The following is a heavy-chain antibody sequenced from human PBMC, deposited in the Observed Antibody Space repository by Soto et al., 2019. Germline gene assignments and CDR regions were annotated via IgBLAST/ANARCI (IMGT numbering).Heavy chain of an antibody. CDR2: IYYTGST. CDR1: GGSINNYY. Sequence: SETLSLTCTVSGGSINNYYWSWIRQPPGKRLEWIGYIYYTGSTTYNPSLESRVNMSVDTSKNQFSLKLSSVNAADTAVYYCAKYRRTAAEGFTLDYWGRGXLVTVYS. D-gene: IGHD6-13*01. V-gene: IGHV4-59*01. J-gene: IGHJ4*02. CDR3: AKYRRTAAEGFTLDY.